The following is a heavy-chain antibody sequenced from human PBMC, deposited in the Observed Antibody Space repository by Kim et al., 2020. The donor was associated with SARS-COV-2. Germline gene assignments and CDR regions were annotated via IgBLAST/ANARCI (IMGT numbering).Heavy chain of an antibody. CDR1: GGSFSGYY. CDR3: ARDRGRSHYYYYYYGMDV. Sequence: SETLSLTCAVYGGSFSGYYWSWIRQPPGKGLEWIGEINHSGSTNYNPSLKSRVTISVDTSKNQFSLKLSSVTAADTAVYYCARDRGRSHYYYYYYGMDV. V-gene: IGHV4-34*01. D-gene: IGHD6-25*01. J-gene: IGHJ6*01. CDR2: INHSGST.